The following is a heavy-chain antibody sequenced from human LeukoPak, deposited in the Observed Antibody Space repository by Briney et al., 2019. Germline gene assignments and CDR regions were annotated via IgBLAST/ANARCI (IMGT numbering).Heavy chain of an antibody. CDR3: AKGKVSDY. Sequence: GGSPRLSCAASGFTFSSYAMSWVRQTPGKGLEWVSAISGSGGSTYYADSVEGRFNISRDNSNNTLYLQMNSLRDEDTAVYFCAKGKVSDYWGQGTLVTVSS. CDR2: ISGSGGST. D-gene: IGHD3-10*01. CDR1: GFTFSSYA. J-gene: IGHJ4*02. V-gene: IGHV3-23*01.